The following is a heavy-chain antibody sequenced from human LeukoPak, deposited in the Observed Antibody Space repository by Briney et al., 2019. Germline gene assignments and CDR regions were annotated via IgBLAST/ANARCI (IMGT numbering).Heavy chain of an antibody. CDR3: ARDLLAMTPPDY. CDR2: FDPEDGET. Sequence: ASVKVSCKVSGYTLTELSMHWVRQAPGKGLEWMGGFDPEDGETIYAQKFQGRVTMTRDTSISTAYMELSRLRSDDTTVYYCARDLLAMTPPDYWGQGTLVTVSS. V-gene: IGHV1-24*01. CDR1: GYTLTELS. J-gene: IGHJ4*02. D-gene: IGHD2-2*01.